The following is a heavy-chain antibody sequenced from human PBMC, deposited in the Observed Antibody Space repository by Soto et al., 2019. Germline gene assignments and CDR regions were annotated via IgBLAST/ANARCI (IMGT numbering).Heavy chain of an antibody. CDR1: GGTFSSYA. D-gene: IGHD3-3*01. V-gene: IGHV1-69*01. Sequence: QVQLVQSGAEVKKPGSSVKVSCKASGGTFSSYAISWVRQAPGQGLEWMGGIIPIFATANYAQKFQGRVTITADESTSTAYMELSSLRSEDTAVYYCARGGDFWSGYGGDPFDYWGQGTLVTVSS. J-gene: IGHJ4*02. CDR3: ARGGDFWSGYGGDPFDY. CDR2: IIPIFATA.